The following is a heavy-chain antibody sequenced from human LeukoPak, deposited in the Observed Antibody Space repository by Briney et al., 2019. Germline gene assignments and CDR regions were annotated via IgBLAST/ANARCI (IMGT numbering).Heavy chain of an antibody. Sequence: PGGSLRLSCAASGFTFSSYSMNWVRQAPGKGLEWVSSISSSSSYIYYADSAKGRFTISRDNSKATLYLQVNSLRAEDTAVYYCAKDVPPRTTLFGVAMFDSWGQGTLVTVSS. CDR2: ISSSSSYI. CDR3: AKDVPPRTTLFGVAMFDS. J-gene: IGHJ4*02. D-gene: IGHD3-3*01. V-gene: IGHV3-21*04. CDR1: GFTFSSYS.